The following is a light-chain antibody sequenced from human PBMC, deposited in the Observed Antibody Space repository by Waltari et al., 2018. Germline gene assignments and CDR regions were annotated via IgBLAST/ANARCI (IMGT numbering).Light chain of an antibody. V-gene: IGLV2-11*01. CDR2: YVN. Sequence: YPHHPGTAPKLIIYYVNGRPAGFPGRFSGSKSGTTASMSISGLQAEDEADYYCCSYAGSYLRVFGGGTKLTVL. CDR3: CSYAGSYLRV. J-gene: IGLJ2*01.